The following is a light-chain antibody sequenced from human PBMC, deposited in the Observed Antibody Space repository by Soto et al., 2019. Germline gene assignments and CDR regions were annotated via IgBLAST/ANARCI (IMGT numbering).Light chain of an antibody. CDR3: SSYAGSNIHYV. Sequence: QSVLPHPPSASGSPGPAVTISCTGTSSDVGGYNYVSWYQQHPGKAPKLMIYEVSKRPSGVPDRFSGSKSGNTASLTVSGLQAEDEADYYCSSYAGSNIHYVFGTGTKVTVL. V-gene: IGLV2-8*01. CDR2: EVS. CDR1: SSDVGGYNY. J-gene: IGLJ1*01.